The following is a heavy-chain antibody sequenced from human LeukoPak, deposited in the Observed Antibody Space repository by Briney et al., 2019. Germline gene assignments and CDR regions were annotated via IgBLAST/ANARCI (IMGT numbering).Heavy chain of an antibody. CDR3: ARSTLSSSYDY. D-gene: IGHD6-6*01. V-gene: IGHV4-59*01. Sequence: SETLSLTCTVSGGSISSYYWGWIRQPPGKGLEWIGYIYYSGSTNYNPSLKSRVTISVDMSKNQFSLKLSSVTAADTAVYYCARSTLSSSYDYWGQGTLVTVSS. J-gene: IGHJ4*02. CDR1: GGSISSYY. CDR2: IYYSGST.